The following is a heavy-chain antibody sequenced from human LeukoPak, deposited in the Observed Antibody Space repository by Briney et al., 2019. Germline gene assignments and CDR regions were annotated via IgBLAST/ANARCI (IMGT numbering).Heavy chain of an antibody. CDR3: AKGDYGDYVGWFDP. CDR2: ISGSGGST. D-gene: IGHD4-17*01. Sequence: GGSLRLSCAASGFTLSSYAMSWVRQAPGKGLEWVSAISGSGGSTYYADSVKGRFTISRDNSKNTLYLQMNSLRAEDTAVYYCAKGDYGDYVGWFDPWGQGPLVTVSS. CDR1: GFTLSSYA. J-gene: IGHJ5*02. V-gene: IGHV3-23*01.